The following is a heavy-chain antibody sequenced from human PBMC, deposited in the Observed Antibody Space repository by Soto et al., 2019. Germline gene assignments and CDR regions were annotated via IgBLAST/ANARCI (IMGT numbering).Heavy chain of an antibody. D-gene: IGHD3-16*01. V-gene: IGHV1-69*13. CDR3: ARDLGPGEGFDY. Sequence: SVKVSCKASGGTFSSYAISWLRQAPGQGLEWMGGIIPSFGTANYAQKFQGRVTITADESTSTAYMELSSLRSEDTAVYYCARDLGPGEGFDYWGQGTLVTVS. J-gene: IGHJ4*02. CDR2: IIPSFGTA. CDR1: GGTFSSYA.